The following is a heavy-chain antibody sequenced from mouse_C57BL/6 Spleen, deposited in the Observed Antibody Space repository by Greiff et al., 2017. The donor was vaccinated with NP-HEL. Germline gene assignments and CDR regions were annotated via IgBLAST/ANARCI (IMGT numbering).Heavy chain of an antibody. Sequence: ESGPGLVKPSQSLSLTCSVTGYSITSGYYWNWIRQFPGNKLEWMGYISYDGSNNYNPSLKNRISITLDTSKNQFFLKLNSVTTEDTATYYCARGDYGSPFAYWGQGTLVTVSA. D-gene: IGHD1-1*01. V-gene: IGHV3-6*01. CDR2: ISYDGSN. CDR1: GYSITSGYY. J-gene: IGHJ3*01. CDR3: ARGDYGSPFAY.